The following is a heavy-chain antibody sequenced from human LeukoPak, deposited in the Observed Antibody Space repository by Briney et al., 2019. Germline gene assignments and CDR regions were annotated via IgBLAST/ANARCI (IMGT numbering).Heavy chain of an antibody. CDR2: IYKSGTN. CDR3: ARAFFSSAYYPNWFDP. D-gene: IGHD3-22*01. V-gene: IGHV4-59*01. J-gene: IGHJ5*02. Sequence: SETLSLTCTVSGVSISTYYWSWLPQPPGKGLEGSGYIYKSGTNNYNPALKSRVTMSVDTSKNQFSLKLSSVTAADTAVYYCARAFFSSAYYPNWFDPWGQGTLVTVSS. CDR1: GVSISTYY.